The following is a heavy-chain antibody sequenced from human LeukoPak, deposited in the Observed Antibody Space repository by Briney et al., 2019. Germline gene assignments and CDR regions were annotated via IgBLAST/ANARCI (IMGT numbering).Heavy chain of an antibody. D-gene: IGHD6-13*01. V-gene: IGHV3-48*04. Sequence: PPGGSLRLSCAASGFSFSSYGMNWVRRAPGKGLEWLSYISSSSSSIYYADSVKGRFTISRDNAKNSLYLQMNSLRAEDTAVYYCAREWGDGRGSWYDYWGQGTLVTVSS. CDR3: AREWGDGRGSWYDY. CDR2: ISSSSSSI. CDR1: GFSFSSYG. J-gene: IGHJ4*02.